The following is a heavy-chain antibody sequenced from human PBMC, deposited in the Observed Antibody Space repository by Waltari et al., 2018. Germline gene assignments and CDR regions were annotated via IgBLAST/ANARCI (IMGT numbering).Heavy chain of an antibody. CDR1: GFTFSSHG. CDR3: AKDRLSDARGTYSFGTDV. D-gene: IGHD3-10*02. Sequence: QVQLVESGGGVVQPGRSLRLSCAVSGFTFSSHGMHWVRQAPGKWLEWVAVILYDGSQKYYADSVKGRFTISRDNSKSTMYLQMNSLRSDDTAVYFCAKDRLSDARGTYSFGTDVWGQGTTVTVS. V-gene: IGHV3-30*18. J-gene: IGHJ6*02. CDR2: ILYDGSQK.